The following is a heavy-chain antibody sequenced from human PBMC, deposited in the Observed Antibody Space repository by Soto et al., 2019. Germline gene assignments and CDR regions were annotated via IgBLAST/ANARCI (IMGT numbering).Heavy chain of an antibody. CDR3: ARVYCSGGSCYPHSDY. CDR1: GYTLTNYG. D-gene: IGHD2-15*01. Sequence: QVQLVQSGAEVKKPGASVRVSCRSSGYTLTNYGISWVRQAPGQGLEWMGWISAYNGNTNYAQKVQGRVTMTTDTSTSTVYMELRRLRSDDTAVYYCARVYCSGGSCYPHSDYWGQGTLVTVSS. V-gene: IGHV1-18*01. J-gene: IGHJ4*02. CDR2: ISAYNGNT.